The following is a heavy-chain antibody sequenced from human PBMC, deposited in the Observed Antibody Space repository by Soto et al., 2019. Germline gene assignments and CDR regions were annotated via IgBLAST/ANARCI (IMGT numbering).Heavy chain of an antibody. D-gene: IGHD6-13*01. CDR1: GSSISSSSYY. J-gene: IGHJ6*02. CDR3: ASGPQGSSWYYYYYGMDV. V-gene: IGHV4-39*01. Sequence: SETLSLTCTVSGSSISSSSYYWVWIRQPPGKGLEWIGSIYYSGSTYYNPSLKSRVTISVDTSKNQFSLKLSSVTAADTAVYYCASGPQGSSWYYYYYGMDVWGQGTTVT. CDR2: IYYSGST.